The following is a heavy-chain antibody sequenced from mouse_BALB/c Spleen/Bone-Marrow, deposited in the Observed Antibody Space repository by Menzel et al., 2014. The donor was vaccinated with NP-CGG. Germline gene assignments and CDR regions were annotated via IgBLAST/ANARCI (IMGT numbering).Heavy chain of an antibody. CDR3: SRERTEGAMDS. V-gene: IGHV3-6*02. Sequence: DVKLQESGPGLVKPSQSLSLTCSVTGYSITSGYYWNWIRQFPGNRLEWMGYISYDGSNNYNPSLKNRVSITRDTSKNQFFLRLISVTAEDSATYYCSRERTEGAMDSWGQGTSVTVSS. CDR2: ISYDGSN. CDR1: GYSITSGYY. J-gene: IGHJ4*01.